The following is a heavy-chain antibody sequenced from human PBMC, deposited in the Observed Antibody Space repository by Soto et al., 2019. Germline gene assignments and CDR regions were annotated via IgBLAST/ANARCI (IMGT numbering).Heavy chain of an antibody. CDR1: GFIFGNYM. CDR2: IRDGGEST. J-gene: IGHJ3*02. D-gene: IGHD2-15*01. Sequence: EVQLLESGGGLVQPWESLRLSCAFSGFIFGNYMMTWVRQAPGKGLEWVYTIRDGGESTYYADSVKGRFTISRDNSNNTLDSRMLSLGVEYTAVYYCAPHVHCSGGSCHYDAFDIRGQGTMVTFSA. V-gene: IGHV3-23*01. CDR3: APHVHCSGGSCHYDAFDI.